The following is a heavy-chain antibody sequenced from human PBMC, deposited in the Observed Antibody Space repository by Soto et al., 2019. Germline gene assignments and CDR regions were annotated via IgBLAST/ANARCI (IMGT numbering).Heavy chain of an antibody. CDR3: ARDGCSWRYYCYGMDV. V-gene: IGHV3-43D*03. D-gene: IGHD3-10*02. CDR2: ISWDGGST. Sequence: GGSLRLSCAASGFTFDDYAMHWVRQAPGKGLEWVSLISWDGGSTYYADSVKGRFTISRDNSKNSLYLQMNSLRAEDTAVYYCARDGCSWRYYCYGMDVWGQGTTVTVSS. J-gene: IGHJ6*02. CDR1: GFTFDDYA.